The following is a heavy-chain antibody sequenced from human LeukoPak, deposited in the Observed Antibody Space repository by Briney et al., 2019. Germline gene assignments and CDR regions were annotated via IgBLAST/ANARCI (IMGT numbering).Heavy chain of an antibody. V-gene: IGHV1-18*04. CDR2: ISAYKSNT. J-gene: IGHJ6*02. CDR3: ARDEGKWFGESYYYYYGMDV. Sequence: GASVKVSCKASGYTFTSHGISWVRQAPGRGLEWMGWISAYKSNTTYAQKFQGRVTMTTDTSTSTAYMELRRLTSDDTAVYYCARDEGKWFGESYYYYYGMDVWGQGTTVSVSS. CDR1: GYTFTSHG. D-gene: IGHD3-10*01.